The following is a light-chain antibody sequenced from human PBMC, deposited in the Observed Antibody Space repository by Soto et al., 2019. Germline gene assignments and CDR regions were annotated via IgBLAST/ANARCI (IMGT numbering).Light chain of an antibody. CDR1: QSVTSY. CDR3: QQRSNWPHT. J-gene: IGKJ2*01. CDR2: DAS. Sequence: EVVLTQSPATLSLSPGERATLSCRASQSVTSYLAWFQQKPCQAPRLLIYDASNRATGIPARFSGSGSGTDFTLTVSSLEPEDFAVYYCQQRSNWPHTFGQGTKLEIK. V-gene: IGKV3-11*01.